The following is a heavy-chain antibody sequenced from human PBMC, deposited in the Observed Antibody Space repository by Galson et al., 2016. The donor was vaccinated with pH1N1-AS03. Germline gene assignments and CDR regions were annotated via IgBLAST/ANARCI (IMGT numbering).Heavy chain of an antibody. D-gene: IGHD6-19*01. CDR1: GFNFSTYS. CDR2: ISYDGTKK. J-gene: IGHJ4*02. CDR3: TRASGSGWYGSYSDY. V-gene: IGHV3-30*04. Sequence: SLRLSCAASGFNFSTYSVHWVRQPPGRGLQWVALISYDGTKKFYADSVKGRFTISRDTSKNTLYLQMNSLRVEDTARYYCTRASGSGWYGSYSDYWGQGVLVTVSS.